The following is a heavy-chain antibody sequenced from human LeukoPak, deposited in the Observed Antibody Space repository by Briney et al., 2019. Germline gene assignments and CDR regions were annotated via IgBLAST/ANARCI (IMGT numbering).Heavy chain of an antibody. Sequence: GGSLRLSCAASGFIFDDYGMSWVRQAPGKGLEWVSGINWNGGSTGYADSVKGRFTISRDNAKNPLYLQMNSLRAEDTAVYYCARGSRDGYYDSSGYYAFDIWGQGTMVTVSS. J-gene: IGHJ3*02. CDR1: GFIFDDYG. CDR3: ARGSRDGYYDSSGYYAFDI. D-gene: IGHD3-22*01. V-gene: IGHV3-20*04. CDR2: INWNGGST.